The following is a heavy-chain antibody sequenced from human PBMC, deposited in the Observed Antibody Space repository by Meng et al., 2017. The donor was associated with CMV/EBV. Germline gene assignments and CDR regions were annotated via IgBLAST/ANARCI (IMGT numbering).Heavy chain of an antibody. CDR2: IYWDDDT. V-gene: IGHV2-5*02. J-gene: IGHJ4*02. Sequence: FEGSGSPLVNTTTTLTLAFTFSGFPLRTSGVGVGWIRQPPGKALEWLALIYWDDDTRYSPSLKSRLTITKDTSKNQVVLTMTNMDPVDTATYYCAHSQRGYSGPVDFDYWGQGTLVTVSS. CDR1: GFPLRTSGVG. CDR3: AHSQRGYSGPVDFDY. D-gene: IGHD5-12*01.